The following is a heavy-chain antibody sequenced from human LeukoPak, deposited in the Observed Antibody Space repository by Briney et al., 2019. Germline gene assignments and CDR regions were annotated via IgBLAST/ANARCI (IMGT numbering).Heavy chain of an antibody. CDR3: ARRRVAAALDY. V-gene: IGHV3-48*04. D-gene: IGHD6-25*01. J-gene: IGHJ4*02. CDR1: GFTFISYS. CDR2: ISSSGSTI. Sequence: GGSLRLSCAASGFTFISYSMNWVRQAPGKGLEWVSYISSSGSTIYYADSVKGRFTISRDNAKNSLYLQMNSLRAEDTAVYYCARRRVAAALDYWGQGTLVTVSS.